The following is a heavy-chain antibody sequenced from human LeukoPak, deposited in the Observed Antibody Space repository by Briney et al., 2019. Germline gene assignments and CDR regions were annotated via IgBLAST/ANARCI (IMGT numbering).Heavy chain of an antibody. J-gene: IGHJ4*02. CDR3: ERDMGRYSGYDYDY. Sequence: GASVKVSCKTSVYTFTDSSLHWVRQAPGQGLEWVGWIHPNTGATHYAQKFQGRLTMTRDTSISTVYMELTRLRSDDTAVYYCERDMGRYSGYDYDYWGQGTLVPASS. V-gene: IGHV1-2*02. CDR1: VYTFTDSS. CDR2: IHPNTGAT. D-gene: IGHD5-12*01.